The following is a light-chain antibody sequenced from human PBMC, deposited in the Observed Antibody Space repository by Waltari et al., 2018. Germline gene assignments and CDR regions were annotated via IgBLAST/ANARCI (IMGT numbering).Light chain of an antibody. CDR2: KAS. CDR1: HSISRY. J-gene: IGKJ1*01. V-gene: IGKV1-5*03. CDR3: QQYNSPWT. Sequence: DIQMPQSPSTLSASVGDRVTITCRASHSISRYLTWYQQKPGKAPKLLIYKASSLESGVPSRFSGSGSGTEFTLTISSLQPDDFATYYCQQYNSPWTFGQGTKVEIK.